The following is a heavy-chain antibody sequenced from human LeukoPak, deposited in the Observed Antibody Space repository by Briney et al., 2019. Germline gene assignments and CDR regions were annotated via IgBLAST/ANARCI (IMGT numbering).Heavy chain of an antibody. V-gene: IGHV4-39*07. D-gene: IGHD5-18*01. J-gene: IGHJ3*02. CDR2: IYYSGST. CDR3: ARVTRGYDAFDI. Sequence: SETLSLTCTVSGGSISSSSYYWGWIRQPPGKGLEWIGSIYYSGSTYYNPSLKSRATISVDTSKNQFSLKLSSVTAADTAVYYCARVTRGYDAFDIWGQGTMVTVSS. CDR1: GGSISSSSYY.